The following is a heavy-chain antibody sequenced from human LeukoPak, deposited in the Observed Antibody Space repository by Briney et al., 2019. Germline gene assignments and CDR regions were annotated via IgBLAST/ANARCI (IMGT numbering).Heavy chain of an antibody. CDR2: IKQDGSEK. D-gene: IGHD1-7*01. V-gene: IGHV3-7*01. CDR3: ARDDDWNYEDY. CDR1: GFTFSSYW. Sequence: GGSLRLSCAASGFTFSSYWMSWVRQAPGKGLQWVANIKQDGSEKYYVDSVQGRFTISRDNAKKSLYLHMNSLRAEDTAVYYCARDDDWNYEDYWGQGTLVTVSS. J-gene: IGHJ4*02.